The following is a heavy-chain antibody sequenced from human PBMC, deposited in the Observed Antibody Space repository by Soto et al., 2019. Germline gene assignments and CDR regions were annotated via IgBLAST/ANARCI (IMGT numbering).Heavy chain of an antibody. J-gene: IGHJ6*02. CDR3: RRSSRYSTDV. CDR1: GDSLRSSSY. D-gene: IGHD6-13*01. CDR2: IYSTGNT. V-gene: IGHV4-39*01. Sequence: SETLSLTCTVSGDSLRSSSYWGWIRQPPGKGLEWIGSIYSTGNTYYNPSLNSQVTISVDTSKNQFSLNVISVTAADTAVYYCRRSSRYSTDVWGQGTTVT.